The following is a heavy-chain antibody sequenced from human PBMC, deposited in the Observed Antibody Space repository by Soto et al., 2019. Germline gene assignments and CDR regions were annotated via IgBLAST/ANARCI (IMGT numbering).Heavy chain of an antibody. V-gene: IGHV3-15*07. CDR1: GFTFSGNW. J-gene: IGHJ4*01. CDR3: PTHCYITRIIVRFAY. D-gene: IGHD2-2*02. Sequence: RLSCAASGFTFSGNWINWVRQAPVKGLEWVGRVKSKNDGGRTDFAAPVKGRFAISRDDSKNMVYLEMNSLQTEDTAIYYCPTHCYITRIIVRFAYWGHGTLVTVSS. CDR2: VKSKNDGGRT.